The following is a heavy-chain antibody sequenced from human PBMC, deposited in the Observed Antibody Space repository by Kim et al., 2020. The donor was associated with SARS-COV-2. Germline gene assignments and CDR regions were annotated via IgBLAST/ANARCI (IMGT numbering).Heavy chain of an antibody. D-gene: IGHD6-13*01. Sequence: YAQKFQGGVTITADKSTSTAYMELSSLRSEDTAVYYCAREPIAAAASFDYWGQGTLVTVSS. J-gene: IGHJ4*02. V-gene: IGHV1-69*04. CDR3: AREPIAAAASFDY.